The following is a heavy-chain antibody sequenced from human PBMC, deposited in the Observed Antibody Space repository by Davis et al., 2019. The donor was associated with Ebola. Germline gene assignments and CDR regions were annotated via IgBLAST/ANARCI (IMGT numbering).Heavy chain of an antibody. Sequence: SETLSLTCSVSGVSISSGSYYWSWIRQPPGKGLEWIGYIYYSGRTSYNPSLESRVTISVDTSKNQFSLKLSSMTAADTAVYYCAREGGNSYFDYWGQGTLVTVSS. V-gene: IGHV4-61*01. CDR2: IYYSGRT. D-gene: IGHD4-23*01. CDR1: GVSISSGSYY. CDR3: AREGGNSYFDY. J-gene: IGHJ4*02.